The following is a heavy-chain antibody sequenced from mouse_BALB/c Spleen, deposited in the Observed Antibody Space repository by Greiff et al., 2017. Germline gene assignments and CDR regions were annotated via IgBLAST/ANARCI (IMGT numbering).Heavy chain of an antibody. D-gene: IGHD1-1*01. CDR2: INPSTGYT. CDR1: GYTFTSYW. V-gene: IGHV1-7*01. CDR3: ARITTVVNYAY. Sequence: VQLQESGAELAKPGASVKMSCKASGYTFTSYWMHWVKQRPGQGLEWIGYINPSTGYTEYNHKFKDKATLTADKSSSTAYMQLSSLTSEDSAVYYCARITTVVNYAYWGQGTTLTVSS. J-gene: IGHJ2*01.